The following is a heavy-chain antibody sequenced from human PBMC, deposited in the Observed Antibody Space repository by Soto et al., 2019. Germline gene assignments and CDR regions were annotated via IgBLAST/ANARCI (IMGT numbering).Heavy chain of an antibody. CDR1: GGLISTYY. CDR3: ARGVVGATRFDP. J-gene: IGHJ5*02. V-gene: IGHV4-59*01. D-gene: IGHD1-26*01. Sequence: QVHLQESGPGLVKTSETLSLTCTVSGGLISTYYWSWIRQPPGKGLEYIGYIYYSGTTNYNPSLKNRVTLLIDTSKSQFSPKLISVTPADTAVYYCARGVVGATRFDPWGPGTLVTVSS. CDR2: IYYSGTT.